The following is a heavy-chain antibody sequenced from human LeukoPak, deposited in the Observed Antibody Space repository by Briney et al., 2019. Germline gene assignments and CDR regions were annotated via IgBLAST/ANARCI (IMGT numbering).Heavy chain of an antibody. D-gene: IGHD2-15*01. V-gene: IGHV3-23*01. CDR3: AKSKEDCCGSFDP. Sequence: GGSLRLSCAASGFTFSSYGMSWVRQVPGKGLEWVSSIGTTGTTYYADSVQGRFTISKDNSKNTLYLQMNSLRADDTAVYFCAKSKEDCCGSFDPWGQGTLVTVSS. CDR2: IGTTGTT. J-gene: IGHJ5*02. CDR1: GFTFSSYG.